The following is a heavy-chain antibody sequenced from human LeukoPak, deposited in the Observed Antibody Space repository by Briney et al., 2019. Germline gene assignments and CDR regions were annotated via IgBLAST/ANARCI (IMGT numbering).Heavy chain of an antibody. CDR3: ARHEYDFWSGRTGAFDI. D-gene: IGHD3-3*01. CDR2: IYHIGSS. CDR1: GYSISSGYY. Sequence: GSLRLSCAVSGYSISSGYYWGWVRQPPGKGLEWIGGIYHIGSSYCNPSLKSRVTISVDTSKNQFSLKRSSVTAADTAVYYCARHEYDFWSGRTGAFDIWGQGTMVTVSS. V-gene: IGHV4-38-2*01. J-gene: IGHJ3*02.